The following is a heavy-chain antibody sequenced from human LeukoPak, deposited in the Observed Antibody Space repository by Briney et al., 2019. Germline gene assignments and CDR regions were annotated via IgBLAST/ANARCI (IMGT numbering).Heavy chain of an antibody. CDR1: GGIFSSYT. J-gene: IGHJ4*02. Sequence: ASVKVSCKASGGIFSSYTISWVRQAPGQGLEWMGRIIPLLGIANYAQKFQGRVTIIADKSTSTAYMELSSLRSEDTAVYYCARDDADSAYADGDYWGQGALVTVSS. CDR3: ARDDADSAYADGDY. V-gene: IGHV1-69*04. CDR2: IIPLLGIA. D-gene: IGHD5-12*01.